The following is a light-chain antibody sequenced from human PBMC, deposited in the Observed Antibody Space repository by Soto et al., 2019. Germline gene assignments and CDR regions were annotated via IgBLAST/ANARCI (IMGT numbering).Light chain of an antibody. Sequence: QAVVTQPPSVSGAPGQRVTISCTGSSSNIGAGYDVHWYQQLPGTAPKLLIYDNSNRPSGVPDRFSGSKSGTSASLAITGLQAEDEADYYCQSYDSSLSGAVFGGGTQLTVL. CDR1: SSNIGAGYD. V-gene: IGLV1-40*01. J-gene: IGLJ7*01. CDR2: DNS. CDR3: QSYDSSLSGAV.